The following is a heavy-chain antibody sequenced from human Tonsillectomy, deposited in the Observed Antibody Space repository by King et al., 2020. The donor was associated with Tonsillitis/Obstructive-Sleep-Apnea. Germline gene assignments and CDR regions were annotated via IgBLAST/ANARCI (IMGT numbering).Heavy chain of an antibody. Sequence: QLVQSGGGLVQPGGSLRLSCAASGFTFNSYEMNWVRQAPGKGLEWVSYISSSGSTIYYAYSVKGRFTISRDNAKNSLYLQMNSLRAEDTGVYYCARDGYYGMDVWGLGTTVTVSS. V-gene: IGHV3-48*03. CDR2: ISSSGSTI. CDR3: ARDGYYGMDV. CDR1: GFTFNSYE. J-gene: IGHJ6*02.